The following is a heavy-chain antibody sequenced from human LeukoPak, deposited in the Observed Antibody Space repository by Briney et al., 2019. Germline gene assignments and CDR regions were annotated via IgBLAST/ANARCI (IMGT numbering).Heavy chain of an antibody. V-gene: IGHV5-10-1*01. D-gene: IGHD3-22*01. J-gene: IGHJ5*02. CDR1: GYIFPSYW. CDR3: VRQPPGVYDTTQNWFDP. Sequence: GESLKISCKVSGYIFPSYWITWVRQVPGKGLEWMGRIAPSGSYTNYNPSFEGHVTMSVEKSITTVYLQWSSLKASDTAIYYCVRQPPGVYDTTQNWFDPWGQGTLVTVSS. CDR2: IAPSGSYT.